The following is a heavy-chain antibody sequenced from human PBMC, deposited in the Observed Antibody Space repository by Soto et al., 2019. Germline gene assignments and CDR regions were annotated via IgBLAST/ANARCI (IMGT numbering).Heavy chain of an antibody. CDR3: ARHKTTMLTVVSAFDP. J-gene: IGHJ5*02. V-gene: IGHV4-39*02. CDR1: GDSITRSNFY. D-gene: IGHD3-22*01. CDR2: IFYSGST. Sequence: PSETLSLTCTVSGDSITRSNFYWGWIRQPPGKGLEWLGSIFYSGSTFYNPALKSRVTFSVDTSKNHFSLKLSSVTAADTAVHYCARHKTTMLTVVSAFDPWGQGTRVTVSS.